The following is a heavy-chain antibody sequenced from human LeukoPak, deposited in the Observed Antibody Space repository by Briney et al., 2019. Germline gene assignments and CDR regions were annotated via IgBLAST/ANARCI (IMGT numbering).Heavy chain of an antibody. CDR3: AKDVERYSSAFDI. J-gene: IGHJ3*02. Sequence: GGSLRLSCAASGFTFSSYWMSWVRQAPGKGLEWVSGISGTGSSTYYADSVKGRFSISRDNSRNTLYLQMNSLRGEDTAVYYCAKDVERYSSAFDIWGQGTLVTVSS. D-gene: IGHD1-1*01. CDR1: GFTFSSYW. V-gene: IGHV3-23*01. CDR2: ISGTGSST.